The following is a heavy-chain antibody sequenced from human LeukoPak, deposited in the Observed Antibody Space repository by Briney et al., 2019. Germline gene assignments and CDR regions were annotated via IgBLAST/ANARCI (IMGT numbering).Heavy chain of an antibody. Sequence: ASVKVSCKASGYTFTGYYMHWVRQAPGQGLEWMGWINPNSGGTNYAQKFQGRVTMTRDTSISTAYMELSRLRSDDTAVYYCATDASVLRFLGAFDIWGQGTMVTVSS. D-gene: IGHD3-3*01. CDR2: INPNSGGT. CDR1: GYTFTGYY. CDR3: ATDASVLRFLGAFDI. J-gene: IGHJ3*02. V-gene: IGHV1-2*02.